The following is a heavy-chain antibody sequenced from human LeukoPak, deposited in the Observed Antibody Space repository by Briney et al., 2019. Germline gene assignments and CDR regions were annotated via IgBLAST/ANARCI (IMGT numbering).Heavy chain of an antibody. D-gene: IGHD3-22*01. CDR2: IYSGGST. Sequence: PGGSLRLSCAASGFTVSSNYMSWVRQAPGKGLEWVSVIYSGGSTYYADSVKGRFTISRDNSKNTLYLQMNSLRAEDTAVYYCAKDLEIYDSSGSFDYWGQGTLVTVSS. CDR3: AKDLEIYDSSGSFDY. CDR1: GFTVSSNY. V-gene: IGHV3-53*05. J-gene: IGHJ4*02.